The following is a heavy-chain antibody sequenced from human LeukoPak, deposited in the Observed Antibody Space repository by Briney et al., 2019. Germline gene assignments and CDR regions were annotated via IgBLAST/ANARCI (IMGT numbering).Heavy chain of an antibody. Sequence: RTGGSLRLSCAASGFTFSSYAMSWVRQAPGKGLEWVSAISGSGGSTYYADSVKGRFTISRDNSKNTLYLQMNSLRAEDTAVYYCAKYPIHVVVPAAIRGYDYYMDVWGKGTTVTVSS. J-gene: IGHJ6*03. CDR3: AKYPIHVVVPAAIRGYDYYMDV. CDR2: ISGSGGST. V-gene: IGHV3-23*01. CDR1: GFTFSSYA. D-gene: IGHD2-2*02.